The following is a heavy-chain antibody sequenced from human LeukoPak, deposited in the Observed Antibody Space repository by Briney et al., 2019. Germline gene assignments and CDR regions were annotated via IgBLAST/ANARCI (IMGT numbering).Heavy chain of an antibody. CDR2: IYHSGST. D-gene: IGHD3-10*01. CDR3: ARTISGSYYKVDY. J-gene: IGHJ4*02. V-gene: IGHV4-34*01. CDR1: GGSFSGYY. Sequence: SETLSLTCAVYGGSFSGYYWSWIRQPPGKGLEWIGSIYHSGSTYYNPSLKSRVTISVDTSKNQFSLKLSSVTAADTAVYYCARTISGSYYKVDYWGQGTLVTVSS.